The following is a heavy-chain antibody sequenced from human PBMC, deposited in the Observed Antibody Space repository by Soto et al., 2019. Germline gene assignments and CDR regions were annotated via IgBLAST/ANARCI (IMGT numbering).Heavy chain of an antibody. D-gene: IGHD6-13*01. CDR3: QNPNPSIAANY. J-gene: IGHJ4*02. V-gene: IGHV3-33*06. CDR2: IWYDGSNK. Sequence: GSLRLSCAASGFTFSNYAMHWVRQAPGKGLEWVAVIWYDGSNKYYADSVKGRFTISRDNSKNTLYLQMNSLRAEDTAVYYCQNPNPSIAANYWGQGTLVPVSS. CDR1: GFTFSNYA.